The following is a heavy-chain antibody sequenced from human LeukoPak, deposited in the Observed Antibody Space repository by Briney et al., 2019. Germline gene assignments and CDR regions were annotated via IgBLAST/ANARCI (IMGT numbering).Heavy chain of an antibody. D-gene: IGHD5-12*01. V-gene: IGHV4-30-4*08. CDR1: GGSISSGDYY. J-gene: IGHJ4*02. CDR3: ARDSEWLRFDY. CDR2: IYYSGST. Sequence: PSETLSLTCTVSGGSISSGDYYWSWIRQPPGKGLEWIGYIYYSGSTYYNPSLKSRVTISVDTSKNLFSLKLSSVTAADTAVYYCARDSEWLRFDYWGQGTLVTVSS.